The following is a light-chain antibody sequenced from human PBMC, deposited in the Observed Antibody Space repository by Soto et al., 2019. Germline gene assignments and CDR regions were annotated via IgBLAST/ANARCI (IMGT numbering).Light chain of an antibody. CDR1: SSDVGHSNF. J-gene: IGLJ1*01. V-gene: IGLV2-8*01. CDR2: EIS. Sequence: QSALTQPPSASGSPGQSVAISCTGSSSDVGHSNFISWYQQHPGKGPKLIIYEISKRPSGVPDRFSGSKSGNTASLSVSGLQVEDEAYYFCNAQAADGKHVFGTGTKLTVL. CDR3: NAQAADGKHV.